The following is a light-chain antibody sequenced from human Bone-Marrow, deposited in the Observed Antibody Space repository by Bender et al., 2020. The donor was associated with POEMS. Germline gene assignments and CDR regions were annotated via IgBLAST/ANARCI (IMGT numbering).Light chain of an antibody. Sequence: QSALTQPASVSGSPGQSITISCTGTSSDIGSYNLVSWYQHHPGNAPKLLIYEVSKRPSGVSNRFSGSKSGNTASLTISGLQAEDEADYYCCSYAGYSTVVFGGGTKLTVL. CDR3: CSYAGYSTVV. J-gene: IGLJ2*01. CDR1: SSDIGSYNL. CDR2: EVS. V-gene: IGLV2-23*02.